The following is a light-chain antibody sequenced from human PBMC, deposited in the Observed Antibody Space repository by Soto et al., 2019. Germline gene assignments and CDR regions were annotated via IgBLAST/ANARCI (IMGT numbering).Light chain of an antibody. CDR3: HQYNTWPPRFT. CDR2: NAS. CDR1: QSVSRSY. V-gene: IGKV3-15*01. J-gene: IGKJ3*01. Sequence: IVLTNSPATLSFSPGLGSPNYDRSSQSVSRSYLAWYQQRPGQTPRLLIYNASTRATAVPARFSGGGSVTEFSLTISSLQSDDFGVYYCHQYNTWPPRFTFGPGTKVDIK.